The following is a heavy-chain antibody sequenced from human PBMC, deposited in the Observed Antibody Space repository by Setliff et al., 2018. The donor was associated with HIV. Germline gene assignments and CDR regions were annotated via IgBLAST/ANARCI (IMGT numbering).Heavy chain of an antibody. J-gene: IGHJ6*02. CDR3: ARDFTYDNSGSLTGYGMDV. Sequence: SETLSLTCTVSGGSISRHYWSWIRQSPGKGLEWIGYMNDSGSAKYNPSLKSRVTISTDWHRNQFSLELRSVTTADTAVYYCARDFTYDNSGSLTGYGMDVWGQGTAVTV. CDR1: GGSISRHY. CDR2: MNDSGSA. D-gene: IGHD3-22*01. V-gene: IGHV4-59*11.